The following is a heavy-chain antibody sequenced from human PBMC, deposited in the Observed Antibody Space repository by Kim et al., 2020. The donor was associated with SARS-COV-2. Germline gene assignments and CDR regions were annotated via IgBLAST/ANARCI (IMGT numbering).Heavy chain of an antibody. Sequence: GSLRLSCAASGFTFSDYYMSWIRQAPGKGLEWVSYISSSGSTIYYADSVKGRFTISRDNAKNSLYLQMNSLRAEDTAVYYCARDADGSGSYYSYYYYGMDVWGQGTTVTVSS. D-gene: IGHD3-10*01. CDR3: ARDADGSGSYYSYYYYGMDV. CDR1: GFTFSDYY. J-gene: IGHJ6*02. CDR2: ISSSGSTI. V-gene: IGHV3-11*01.